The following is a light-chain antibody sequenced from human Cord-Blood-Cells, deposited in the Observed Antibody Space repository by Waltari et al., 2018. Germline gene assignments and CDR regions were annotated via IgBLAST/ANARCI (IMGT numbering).Light chain of an antibody. V-gene: IGKV4-1*01. J-gene: IGKJ1*01. Sequence: DIVMTQAPASLAVSLGERATINCKPSQSVLYSSNNKNYLAWYQQKPGQPPKLLIYWASTRESGVPDRFSGSGSGTDFTLTISSLQAEDVAVYYCQQYYSTPQTFGQRTKVEIK. CDR2: WAS. CDR3: QQYYSTPQT. CDR1: QSVLYSSNNKNY.